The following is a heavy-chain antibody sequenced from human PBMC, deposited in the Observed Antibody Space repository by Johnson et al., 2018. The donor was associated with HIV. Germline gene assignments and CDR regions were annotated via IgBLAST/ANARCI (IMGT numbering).Heavy chain of an antibody. V-gene: IGHV3-20*04. J-gene: IGHJ3*02. CDR2: INWNGGST. CDR3: ARSRWADDAFDI. CDR1: GFTVSSNY. D-gene: IGHD1-26*01. Sequence: VQLVESGGGLVQPGGSLRLSCAASGFTVSSNYMSWVRQAPGKGLEWVSGINWNGGSTGYADYVKGRFTISRDNAKNSLYLQMHSLRAEDTALYYCARSRWADDAFDIWGQGTMVTVSS.